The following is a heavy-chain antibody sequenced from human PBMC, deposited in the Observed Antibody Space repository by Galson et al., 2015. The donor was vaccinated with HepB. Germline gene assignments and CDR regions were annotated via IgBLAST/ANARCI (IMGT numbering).Heavy chain of an antibody. CDR3: ARHRSTGTYYYYGMDV. CDR1: GYSFTSYW. Sequence: QSGAEVKKPGESLRISCKGSGYSFTSYWISWVRQMPGKGLEWMGRIDPSDSYTNYSPSFQGHVTISADKSISTAYLQWSSLKASDTAMYYCARHRSTGTYYYYGMDVWGQGTTVTVSS. V-gene: IGHV5-10-1*01. CDR2: IDPSDSYT. D-gene: IGHD4-11*01. J-gene: IGHJ6*02.